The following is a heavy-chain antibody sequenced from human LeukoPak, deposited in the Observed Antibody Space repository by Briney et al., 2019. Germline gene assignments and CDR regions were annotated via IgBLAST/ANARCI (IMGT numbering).Heavy chain of an antibody. J-gene: IGHJ3*02. Sequence: SETLSLTCTVSGDSISSYCWSWIRQPPGKGLEWIGYIYYSGGTDYNPSLKSRVTISVDTSKNQFSQKLRSVTAADTAVYYCARHVKSSGPYDGSDIWGQGTMVTVSP. V-gene: IGHV4-59*08. D-gene: IGHD2-15*01. CDR3: ARHVKSSGPYDGSDI. CDR1: GDSISSYC. CDR2: IYYSGGT.